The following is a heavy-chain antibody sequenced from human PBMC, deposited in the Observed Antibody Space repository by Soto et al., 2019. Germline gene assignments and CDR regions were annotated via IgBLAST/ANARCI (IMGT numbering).Heavy chain of an antibody. CDR2: IYYSGST. Sequence: SETLSLTCTVSGGSISSYYWTWIRQPPGKGLEWIGYIYYSGSTYYNPSLKSRVTISVDTSKNQFSLRLNSVTASDTAVYYCARRTVTTIYYDGMDVWSQGTTVTVSS. CDR3: ARRTVTTIYYDGMDV. V-gene: IGHV4-59*01. CDR1: GGSISSYY. J-gene: IGHJ6*02. D-gene: IGHD4-17*01.